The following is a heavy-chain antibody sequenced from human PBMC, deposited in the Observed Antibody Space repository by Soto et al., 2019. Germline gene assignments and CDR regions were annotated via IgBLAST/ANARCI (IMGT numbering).Heavy chain of an antibody. CDR3: TVGGWYDAFDI. V-gene: IGHV3-73*01. CDR2: IRSKANSYAT. Sequence: PGGSVRLSCAASGFTFSGSAMHWVRQASGKGLEWVGRIRSKANSYATAYAASVKGRFTISRDDSKNTAYLQVNSLKTEDTAVYYCTVGGWYDAFDIWGQGTMVTVSS. D-gene: IGHD6-19*01. J-gene: IGHJ3*02. CDR1: GFTFSGSA.